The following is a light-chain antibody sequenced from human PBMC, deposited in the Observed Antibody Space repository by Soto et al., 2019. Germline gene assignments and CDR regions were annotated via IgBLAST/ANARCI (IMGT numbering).Light chain of an antibody. CDR3: QQLNYYPLT. Sequence: DIQLTQSPSFLSASVGDRVIITCRASQDIASYLAWYHQKPGKAPNLLIYAASTLQSGVPSRVSGSGSGTEFTLTISSLQPEDFATYYCQQLNYYPLTFGQGTKVEIK. V-gene: IGKV1-9*01. CDR1: QDIASY. CDR2: AAS. J-gene: IGKJ1*01.